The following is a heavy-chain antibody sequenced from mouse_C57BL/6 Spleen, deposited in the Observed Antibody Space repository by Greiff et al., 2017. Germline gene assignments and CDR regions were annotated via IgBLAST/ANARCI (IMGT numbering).Heavy chain of an antibody. Sequence: QVQLQQSGAELVRPGASVTLSCKASGYTFTDYEMHWVKQTPVHGLEWIGAIDPETGGTAYNQKFKGKAILTAYKSSSTAYMELRSLTSEDSAVYYCTKGDDCDGGYFDYWGQGTTLTVSS. CDR3: TKGDDCDGGYFDY. D-gene: IGHD2-4*01. CDR1: GYTFTDYE. V-gene: IGHV1-15*01. CDR2: IDPETGGT. J-gene: IGHJ2*01.